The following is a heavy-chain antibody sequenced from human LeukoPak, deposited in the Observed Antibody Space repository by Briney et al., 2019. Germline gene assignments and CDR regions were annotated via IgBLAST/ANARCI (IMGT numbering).Heavy chain of an antibody. Sequence: SETLSLTCSVSGDSIRSGTYSWGWIRQPPGKGLEWIGSISYTGSTYYNPSLKSRVTISVDTSKNQFSLKLTSVTAADTAVYYCARVTPSFAHNWFDPWGQGTLVTVSS. CDR2: ISYTGST. J-gene: IGHJ5*02. CDR1: GDSIRSGTYS. V-gene: IGHV4-39*07. D-gene: IGHD3-10*01. CDR3: ARVTPSFAHNWFDP.